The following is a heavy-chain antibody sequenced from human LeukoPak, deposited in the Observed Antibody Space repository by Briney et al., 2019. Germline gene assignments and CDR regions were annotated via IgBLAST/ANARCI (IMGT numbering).Heavy chain of an antibody. J-gene: IGHJ1*01. CDR3: TRDRHSSNWYGYFQH. V-gene: IGHV3-49*04. Sequence: GGSLRLSCTTSGFTFGDYAVTWVRQAPGKGLEWVGFVRSKAYDGTTEYAASVKGRFSISRDDSKSIAYLQMNSLKTEDTAVYYCTRDRHSSNWYGYFQHWGQGTLVTVSS. CDR2: VRSKAYDGTT. D-gene: IGHD6-13*01. CDR1: GFTFGDYA.